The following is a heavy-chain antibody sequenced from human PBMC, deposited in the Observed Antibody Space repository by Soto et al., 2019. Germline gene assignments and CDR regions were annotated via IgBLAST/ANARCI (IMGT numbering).Heavy chain of an antibody. J-gene: IGHJ5*02. CDR3: ARHVAAAAIDP. D-gene: IGHD6-13*01. CDR2: INAGNGNT. V-gene: IGHV1-3*01. Sequence: ASVKVSCKASGYTFTSYAMHWVRQAPGQRLEWMGWINAGNGNTKYSQKFQGRVTITRDTSASTAYVELSSLRSEDTAVYYCARHVAAAAIDPWGQGTLVTVSS. CDR1: GYTFTSYA.